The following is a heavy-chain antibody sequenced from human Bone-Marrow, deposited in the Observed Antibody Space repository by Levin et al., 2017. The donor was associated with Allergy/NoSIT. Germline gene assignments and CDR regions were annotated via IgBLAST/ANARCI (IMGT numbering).Heavy chain of an antibody. CDR1: GFTFSSYS. D-gene: IGHD3-3*01. CDR2: ISSSSSYI. CDR3: ARGGLLNIYDFWSGYLSAPFDY. Sequence: GGSLRLSCAASGFTFSSYSMNWVRQAPGKGLEWVSSISSSSSYIYYADSVKGRFTISRDNAKNSLYLQMNSLRAEDTAVYYCARGGLLNIYDFWSGYLSAPFDYWGQGTLVTVSS. J-gene: IGHJ4*02. V-gene: IGHV3-21*01.